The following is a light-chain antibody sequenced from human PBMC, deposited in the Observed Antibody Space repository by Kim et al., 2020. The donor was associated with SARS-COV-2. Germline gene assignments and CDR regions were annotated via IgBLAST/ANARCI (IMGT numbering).Light chain of an antibody. CDR3: QQYYSTPQT. J-gene: IGKJ4*01. Sequence: ATINCKSSQGVLYSSNNKNYLAWYQQKPGQPPKLLIYWASTRESGVPDRFSGSGSGTDFTLTISSLQAEDVAVYYCQQYYSTPQTFGGVTKLDI. CDR1: QGVLYSSNNKNY. CDR2: WAS. V-gene: IGKV4-1*01.